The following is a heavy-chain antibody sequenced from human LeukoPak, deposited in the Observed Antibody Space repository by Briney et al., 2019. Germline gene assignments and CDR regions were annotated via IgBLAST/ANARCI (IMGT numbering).Heavy chain of an antibody. D-gene: IGHD6-6*01. V-gene: IGHV1-69*04. CDR1: GGTFSSYA. CDR2: IIPILGIA. Sequence: SVKVSCKASGGTFSSYAISWVRQAPGQGLEWMGRIIPILGIANYAQKFQGRVTITADKSTSTAYIELSSLRSEDTAVYYCARGRYSSSSGPRYGMDVWGQGTTVTVSS. CDR3: ARGRYSSSSGPRYGMDV. J-gene: IGHJ6*02.